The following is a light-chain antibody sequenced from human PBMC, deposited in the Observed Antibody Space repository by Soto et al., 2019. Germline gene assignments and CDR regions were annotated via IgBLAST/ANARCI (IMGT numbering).Light chain of an antibody. J-gene: IGKJ4*01. V-gene: IGKV3-11*01. CDR2: DAS. Sequence: EIVLTQSPATLSLSPGDRATLSCRASQSVSRSLTWYQQKPGQTPRLLIYDASTRATGIPPRFRGSGSGTDFTLTISSLEPEDFAVYYCQQRSNSFGGGTKVEIK. CDR1: QSVSRS. CDR3: QQRSNS.